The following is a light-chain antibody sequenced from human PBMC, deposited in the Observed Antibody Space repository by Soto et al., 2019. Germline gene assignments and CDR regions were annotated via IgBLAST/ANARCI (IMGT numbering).Light chain of an antibody. V-gene: IGKV3-15*01. Sequence: ELVMTQSPATLSVSPGERATLSCRASQSVSSNLAWYQQKPGQAPRLLIYGASTRATGIPARFSGSGSGTDFILTISSLQPEDFATYYCQQSYTTSITFGQGTRLEIK. CDR1: QSVSSN. J-gene: IGKJ5*01. CDR2: GAS. CDR3: QQSYTTSIT.